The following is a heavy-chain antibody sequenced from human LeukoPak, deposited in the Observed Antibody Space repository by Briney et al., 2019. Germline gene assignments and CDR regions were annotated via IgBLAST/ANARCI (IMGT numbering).Heavy chain of an antibody. CDR1: GYTFTSYA. Sequence: ASVKVSCEASGYTFTSYAMHWVRQAPGQRLEWMGWIDAGNGNTKYSQKFQGRVTITRDTSASTAYMELSSLRSEDTAVYYCARPTWIQLWAHFDYWGQGTLVTVSS. J-gene: IGHJ4*02. V-gene: IGHV1-3*01. CDR3: ARPTWIQLWAHFDY. D-gene: IGHD5-18*01. CDR2: IDAGNGNT.